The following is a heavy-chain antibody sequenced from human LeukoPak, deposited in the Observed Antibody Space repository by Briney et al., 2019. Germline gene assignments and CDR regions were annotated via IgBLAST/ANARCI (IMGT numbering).Heavy chain of an antibody. Sequence: SETLSLTCTVSGGXIRTYYCSWIRQPPGKGLEWIGYIYYSGSTDYNPSLKSRVTISVDTSKNQFSLKLSSVTAADTAVYYCAGGSGWYDYWGQGTLVTVSS. CDR1: GGXIRTYY. D-gene: IGHD6-19*01. J-gene: IGHJ4*02. CDR2: IYYSGST. V-gene: IGHV4-59*08. CDR3: AGGSGWYDY.